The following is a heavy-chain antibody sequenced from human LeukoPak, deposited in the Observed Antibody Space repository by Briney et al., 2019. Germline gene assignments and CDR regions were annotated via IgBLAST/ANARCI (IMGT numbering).Heavy chain of an antibody. CDR1: GFTFSSYS. D-gene: IGHD3-10*01. CDR3: ARDRGYYGSGRQNHYYYMDV. J-gene: IGHJ6*03. Sequence: PGGSLRLSCAASGFTFSSYSMNWVRQAPGKGLEWVSSISSSSSYIYYADSVKGRFTIYRDNAKNSLYLQMNSLRAEDTAVYYCARDRGYYGSGRQNHYYYMDVWGKGTTVTVSS. CDR2: ISSSSSYI. V-gene: IGHV3-21*01.